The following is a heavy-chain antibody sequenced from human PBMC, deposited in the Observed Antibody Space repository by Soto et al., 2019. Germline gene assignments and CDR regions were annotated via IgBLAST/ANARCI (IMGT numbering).Heavy chain of an antibody. Sequence: PSETLYLTCTVSSDTMSTYYWSWSLKPPGKGLEWIGYVYYNGNTYCNPSLKSRVTISVDTSKNQFSLKLNSVGAADTAVYYCARDGSRNDFWDGSWYFDYWGQGTLVTVSS. V-gene: IGHV4-59*01. CDR1: SDTMSTYY. D-gene: IGHD3-3*01. CDR3: ARDGSRNDFWDGSWYFDY. J-gene: IGHJ4*02. CDR2: VYYNGNT.